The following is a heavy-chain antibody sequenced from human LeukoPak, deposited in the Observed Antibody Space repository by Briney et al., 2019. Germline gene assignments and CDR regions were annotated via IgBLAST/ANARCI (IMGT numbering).Heavy chain of an antibody. J-gene: IGHJ4*02. D-gene: IGHD5-12*01. CDR3: ARVRYSGYVDY. CDR2: INHSGSN. Sequence: SETLSLTCAVYGGSFSGYYWSWIRQPPGKGLEWIGEINHSGSNNYNPSLKSRVTISVDTSKNQFSLKLSSVTAADTAVYYCARVRYSGYVDYWGQGTLVTVSS. V-gene: IGHV4-34*01. CDR1: GGSFSGYY.